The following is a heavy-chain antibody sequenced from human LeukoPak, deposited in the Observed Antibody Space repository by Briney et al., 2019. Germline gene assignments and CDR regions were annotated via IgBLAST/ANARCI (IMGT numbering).Heavy chain of an antibody. Sequence: SQTLSLTCAISGDSVSSNSAAWNWIRQSPSRGLEWLGRTYYRSRWYNDYAVSVKSRITINPDTSKNQFSLQLNSVTPEDTAVYYCASDFGIVGATNFDYWGQGTLVTVSS. D-gene: IGHD1-26*01. J-gene: IGHJ4*02. CDR1: GDSVSSNSAA. CDR3: ASDFGIVGATNFDY. V-gene: IGHV6-1*01. CDR2: TYYRSRWYN.